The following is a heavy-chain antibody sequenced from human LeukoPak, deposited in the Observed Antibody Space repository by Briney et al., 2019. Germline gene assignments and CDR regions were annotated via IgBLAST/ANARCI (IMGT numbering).Heavy chain of an antibody. CDR2: IQAGGDEK. J-gene: IGHJ4*02. D-gene: IGHD1-26*01. CDR1: GFTLSTYG. Sequence: GGSLRLTCAASGFTLSTYGLNWVRQAPGKGLEWMTFIQAGGDEKYYADSVKGRFTNTRDNSKNTLYLQMNSLRAEDTAVYYCARDTRSYGGDDIDHWGMGALVTVSS. CDR3: ARDTRSYGGDDIDH. V-gene: IGHV3-30*02.